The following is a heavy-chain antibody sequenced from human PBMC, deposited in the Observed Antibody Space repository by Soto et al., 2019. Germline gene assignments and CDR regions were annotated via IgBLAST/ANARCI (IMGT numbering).Heavy chain of an antibody. D-gene: IGHD3-22*01. J-gene: IGHJ6*02. CDR1: GFTFSSYA. V-gene: IGHV3-30-3*01. CDR3: ARDAYYYDSSGYYGMDV. CDR2: ISYDGSNK. Sequence: HPGGSLRLSCAASGFTFSSYAMHWVRQAPGKGLEWVAVISYDGSNKYYADSVKGRFTISRDNSKNTLYLQMNSLRAEDTTVYYCARDAYYYDSSGYYGMDVWGQGTTVTVSS.